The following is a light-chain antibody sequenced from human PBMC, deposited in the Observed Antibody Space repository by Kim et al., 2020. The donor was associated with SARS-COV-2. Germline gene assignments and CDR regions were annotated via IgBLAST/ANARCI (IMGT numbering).Light chain of an antibody. Sequence: SASVGDRVTITCQASQDINNYLNWYQQKPGKAPNLLFYVASKLETGVPSRFSGSGSGTEFTLTIGSLQPEDIASYYCQQYSNLPTFGGGTKVGIK. CDR1: QDINNY. V-gene: IGKV1-33*01. J-gene: IGKJ4*01. CDR3: QQYSNLPT. CDR2: VAS.